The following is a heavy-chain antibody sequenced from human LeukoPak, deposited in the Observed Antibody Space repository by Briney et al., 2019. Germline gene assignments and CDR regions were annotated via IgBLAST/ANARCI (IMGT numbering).Heavy chain of an antibody. J-gene: IGHJ4*02. CDR2: ISETGGTI. V-gene: IGHV3-23*01. CDR1: GFTFSNYA. CDR3: AKDDVVWGSYRNNDY. Sequence: PGGSLRLSCAPSGFTFSNYAMSWVSQAPGKGLEWVSAISETGGTIHYADSVRGRFIISRDNSKNTLYLQMNSLRAEDTAVYYCAKDDVVWGSYRNNDYWGQGTLVTVSS. D-gene: IGHD3-16*02.